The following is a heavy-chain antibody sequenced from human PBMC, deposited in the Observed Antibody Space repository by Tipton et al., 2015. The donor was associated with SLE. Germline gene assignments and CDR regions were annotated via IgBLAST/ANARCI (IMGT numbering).Heavy chain of an antibody. CDR3: AGYSTGWYGEDY. D-gene: IGHD6-19*01. J-gene: IGHJ4*02. CDR2: IYYTGTTT. CDR1: GGSVSSSSKY. V-gene: IGHV4-39*07. Sequence: TLSLTCTVSGGSVSSSSKYWAWIRQPPGRGLEWIGSIYYTGTTTYYNSFLKSRVTMSVDTSKNQFSLNLSSLTAADTAVYYCAGYSTGWYGEDYWGQGTLVSVSS.